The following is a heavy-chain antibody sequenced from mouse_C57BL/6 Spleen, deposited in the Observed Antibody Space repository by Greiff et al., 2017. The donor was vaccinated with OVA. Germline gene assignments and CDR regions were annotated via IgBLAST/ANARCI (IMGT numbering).Heavy chain of an antibody. Sequence: QVTLKVSGPGILQSSQTLSLTCSFSGFSLSTSGLGVSWIRQPSGKGLEWLAHIYWDDDKRYNPSLKSRLTISKDTSRNQVFLKSTSVDTADTATYYCARGLYYDYDWGAWFAYWGKGTLVTVSA. CDR3: ARGLYYDYDWGAWFAY. J-gene: IGHJ3*01. D-gene: IGHD2-4*01. CDR2: IYWDDDK. V-gene: IGHV8-12*01. CDR1: GFSLSTSGLG.